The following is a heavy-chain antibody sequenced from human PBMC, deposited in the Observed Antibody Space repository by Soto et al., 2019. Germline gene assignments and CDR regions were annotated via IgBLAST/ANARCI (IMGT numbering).Heavy chain of an antibody. D-gene: IGHD2-2*01. CDR1: GGTFSSYT. Sequence: SVKVSCKASGGTFSSYTISWVRQAPGQGLEWMGRIIPILGIANYAQKFQGRVTITADTSTSTAYMELSSLRSEDTAVYYCAREAILSSTSPMDVWGKGTTVTVSS. V-gene: IGHV1-69*02. CDR2: IIPILGIA. J-gene: IGHJ6*04. CDR3: AREAILSSTSPMDV.